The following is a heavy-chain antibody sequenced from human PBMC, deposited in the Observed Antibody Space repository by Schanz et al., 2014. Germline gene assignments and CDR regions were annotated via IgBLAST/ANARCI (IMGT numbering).Heavy chain of an antibody. D-gene: IGHD6-13*01. CDR2: IWYDGNNK. CDR3: AKEKEEVAADGSFFDY. V-gene: IGHV3-33*06. CDR1: GFTVSSNY. J-gene: IGHJ4*02. Sequence: VQLVESGGGLVQPGGSLRLSCAASGFTVSSNYMSWVRQAPGKGLEWVAIIWYDGNNKKYADSVKGRFTISRDNSMNTLHLQMDGLRVEDTAVYYCAKEKEEVAADGSFFDYWGQGTLVTVSS.